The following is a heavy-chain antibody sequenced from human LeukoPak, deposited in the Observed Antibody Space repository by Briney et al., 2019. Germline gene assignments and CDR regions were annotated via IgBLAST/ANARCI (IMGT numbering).Heavy chain of an antibody. Sequence: SETLSLTCAVSGGSSRSGDYFWSWIRQPPGKGLEWIGHIHYSGNTYYNPSLKSRVSISVDTSKNQFSLKLSSVTAADTAVYYGARENNDYGGKKAFDYWGQGTLVTVSS. V-gene: IGHV4-30-4*01. CDR2: IHYSGNT. J-gene: IGHJ4*02. CDR3: ARENNDYGGKKAFDY. D-gene: IGHD4-23*01. CDR1: GGSSRSGDYF.